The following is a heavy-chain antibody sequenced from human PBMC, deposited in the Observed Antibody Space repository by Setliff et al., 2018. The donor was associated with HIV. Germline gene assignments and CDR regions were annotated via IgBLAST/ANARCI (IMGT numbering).Heavy chain of an antibody. CDR1: GGSISSSTYY. CDR3: ARRGRDGVLIVFATGFDP. CDR2: IFYTGST. J-gene: IGHJ5*02. Sequence: PSETLSLTCSVSGGSISSSTYYWGWNRQPPGKGLEWIGDIFYTGSTYYNPSLKSRVAISIDTSENRFSLRLNSVTAADTGVYYCARRGRDGVLIVFATGFDPWGQGTLVTVSS. V-gene: IGHV4-39*01. D-gene: IGHD2-8*01.